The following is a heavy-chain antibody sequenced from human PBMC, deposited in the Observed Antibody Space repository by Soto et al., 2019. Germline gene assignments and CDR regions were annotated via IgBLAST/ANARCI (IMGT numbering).Heavy chain of an antibody. Sequence: QVQLQESGPGLVRPSGTVSLTCAVSGVSISSDNWWSWVRQPPGKALEWIGEIHHSGSTNYNPSLKSRVTLSVVPSKDLFSLTLNSLTAADTAFYYCARDQGSHPGDWGQGTLVYVSS. CDR1: GVSISSDNW. V-gene: IGHV4-4*02. J-gene: IGHJ4*02. D-gene: IGHD6-13*01. CDR3: ARDQGSHPGD. CDR2: IHHSGST.